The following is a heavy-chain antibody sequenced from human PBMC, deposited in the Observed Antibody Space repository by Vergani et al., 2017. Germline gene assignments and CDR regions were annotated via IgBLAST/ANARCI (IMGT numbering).Heavy chain of an antibody. J-gene: IGHJ5*02. CDR3: ARRPYQMLDLTFDP. CDR2: INPGGTTM. V-gene: IGHV3-11*01. CDR1: GFTFSDYY. Sequence: QMQLVESGGGLVKPGGSLSLSCAASGFTFSDYYMSWIRQVPGKGLEWVSYINPGGTTMYYADSVKGRFTISRDNAKNSLYLQMNSLRVEDTAVYYCARRPYQMLDLTFDPGGQGTLVTVAS. D-gene: IGHD2-2*01.